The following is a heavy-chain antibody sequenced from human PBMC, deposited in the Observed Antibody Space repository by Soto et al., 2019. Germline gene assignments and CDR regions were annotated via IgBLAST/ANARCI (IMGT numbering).Heavy chain of an antibody. CDR1: GGTFSSYT. CDR3: ARDEGGYGFYYYYMDV. Sequence: QVQLVQSGAEVKKPGSSVKVSCKASGGTFSSYTISWVRQAPGQGLEWMGRIIPILGIANYAQKFQGRVTITADNSTSTAYMELSSLRSEDTAVYYCARDEGGYGFYYYYMDVWGKGTTVTVSS. D-gene: IGHD5-12*01. CDR2: IIPILGIA. J-gene: IGHJ6*03. V-gene: IGHV1-69*08.